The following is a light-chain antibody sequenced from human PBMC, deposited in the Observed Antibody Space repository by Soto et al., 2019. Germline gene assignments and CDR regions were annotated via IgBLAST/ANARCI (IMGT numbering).Light chain of an antibody. CDR2: GNY. CDR3: QAYDSSLSAVV. Sequence: QSALTQPPSVSGAPGQRVTISCTGSSSNIGAGYDVHWYQQLPGTAPKLLIYGNYNRPSGVPDRISGSKSGTSASLAITGVQAEDEADYYCQAYDSSLSAVVFGGGTKVTVL. J-gene: IGLJ2*01. V-gene: IGLV1-40*01. CDR1: SSNIGAGYD.